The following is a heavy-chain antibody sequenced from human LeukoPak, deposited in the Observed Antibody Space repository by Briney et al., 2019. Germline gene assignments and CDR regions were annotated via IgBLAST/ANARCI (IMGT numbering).Heavy chain of an antibody. CDR3: ARDRTVTGYFDY. D-gene: IGHD4-17*01. J-gene: IGHJ4*02. V-gene: IGHV3-33*01. Sequence: GGSLRLSCAASGFTFSSYGMHWDRQAPGKGLEWVAVIWYDGSNKYYADSVKGRFTISRDNSKNTLYLQMNSLRAEDTAVYYCARDRTVTGYFDYWGQGTLVTVSS. CDR1: GFTFSSYG. CDR2: IWYDGSNK.